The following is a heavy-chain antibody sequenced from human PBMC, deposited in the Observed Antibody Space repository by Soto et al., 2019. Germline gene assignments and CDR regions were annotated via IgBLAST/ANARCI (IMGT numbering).Heavy chain of an antibody. Sequence: QVQLVQSGAEVKKPGSSVKVSCKASGGTFSSYAISWVRQAPGQGREWMGGIIPIFGTANYAQKFQGRVTMSSDESTSTAYMELSSLRSEDTAVYYCARVESIAGPGGYYYDGMDVWGQGTTVTVSS. CDR3: ARVESIAGPGGYYYDGMDV. J-gene: IGHJ6*02. D-gene: IGHD6-6*01. CDR2: IIPIFGTA. V-gene: IGHV1-69*01. CDR1: GGTFSSYA.